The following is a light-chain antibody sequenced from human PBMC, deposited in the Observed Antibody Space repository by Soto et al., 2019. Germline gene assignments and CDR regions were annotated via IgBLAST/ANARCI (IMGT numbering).Light chain of an antibody. J-gene: IGKJ3*01. CDR1: QTISSW. CDR2: GAS. V-gene: IGKV1-9*01. CDR3: NQLHSYPLS. Sequence: DIQMTRSPSTLSGSVGDRVTITCRASQTISSWLAWYQHKPGKAPNLLIYGASTLQSGVPSRFSGSGSGTQFTLTSLSLKPEDCATYYCNQLHSYPLSFDPGTTVDIK.